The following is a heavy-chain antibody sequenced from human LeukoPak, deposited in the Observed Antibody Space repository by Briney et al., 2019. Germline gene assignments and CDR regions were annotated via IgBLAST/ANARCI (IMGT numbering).Heavy chain of an antibody. Sequence: SETLSLTCTVSDYSISSGYFWGWIRQPPGKGLEWIGSIYHTGSTYYNPSLKSRVTISVDTSKNQFSLKLSSVTAADTAVYYCARTPYYDAFDIWGQGTMVTVSS. V-gene: IGHV4-38-2*02. CDR1: DYSISSGYF. J-gene: IGHJ3*02. D-gene: IGHD1-26*01. CDR2: IYHTGST. CDR3: ARTPYYDAFDI.